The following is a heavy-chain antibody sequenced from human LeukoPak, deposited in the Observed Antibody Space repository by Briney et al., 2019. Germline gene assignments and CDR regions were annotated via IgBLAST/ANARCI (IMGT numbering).Heavy chain of an antibody. CDR1: GFTFDDYA. CDR2: ISWNSGSI. J-gene: IGHJ5*02. CDR3: ARDRATNWVDP. Sequence: GRSLRLSCAASGFTFDDYAMHWVRQAPGKGLEWVSGISWNSGSIGYTDSVKGRFTISRDNAKNSLYLQMNSLRAEDTALYYCARDRATNWVDPWGQGTLVTVSS. V-gene: IGHV3-9*01.